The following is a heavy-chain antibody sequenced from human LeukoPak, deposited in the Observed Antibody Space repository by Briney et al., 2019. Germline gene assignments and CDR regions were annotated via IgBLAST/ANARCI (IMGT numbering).Heavy chain of an antibody. Sequence: ASMKVSCKASGYTFTSYGISWVRQAPGQGLEWMGWISAYNGNTNYAQKLQGRVTMTTDTSTSTAYMELRSLRSDDTAVYYCARAPSYDSSGYYYSLWGQGTLVTVSS. J-gene: IGHJ4*02. CDR2: ISAYNGNT. CDR1: GYTFTSYG. V-gene: IGHV1-18*01. CDR3: ARAPSYDSSGYYYSL. D-gene: IGHD3-22*01.